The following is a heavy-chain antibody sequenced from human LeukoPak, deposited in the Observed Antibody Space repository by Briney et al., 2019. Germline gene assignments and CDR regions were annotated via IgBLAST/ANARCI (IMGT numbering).Heavy chain of an antibody. CDR2: IYYSGST. Sequence: ASETLSLTCTVSGGSFSSSSYYWGWIRQPPGKGLEWIGSIYYSGSTYYNPSLKSRVTISVDTSKNQFSLKLSSVTAADTAVYYCASSIAAAGLFRPYYFDYWGQGTLVTVSS. J-gene: IGHJ4*02. D-gene: IGHD6-13*01. CDR3: ASSIAAAGLFRPYYFDY. V-gene: IGHV4-39*01. CDR1: GGSFSSSSYY.